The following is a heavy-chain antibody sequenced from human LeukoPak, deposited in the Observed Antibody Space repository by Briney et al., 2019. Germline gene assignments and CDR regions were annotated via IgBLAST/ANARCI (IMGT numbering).Heavy chain of an antibody. CDR2: ISGSGGGT. D-gene: IGHD6-19*01. Sequence: GGSLRLSCAASGFTFSSYAMSWVRQAPGRGLEWVSGISGSGGGTYYADSVKGRFTISRDNSKNTLYLHMTRLRADDTAVYYCAKDPVYSHASSGFYYFDRWGQGALVTVSS. J-gene: IGHJ4*02. V-gene: IGHV3-23*01. CDR1: GFTFSSYA. CDR3: AKDPVYSHASSGFYYFDR.